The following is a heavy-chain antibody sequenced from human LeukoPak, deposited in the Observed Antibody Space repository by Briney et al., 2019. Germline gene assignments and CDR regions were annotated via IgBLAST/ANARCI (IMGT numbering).Heavy chain of an antibody. V-gene: IGHV4-61*08. CDR3: ARHSQWLVPYYFDY. CDR2: IYYSGST. Sequence: SETLSLTCTVSGGSITSDVHYWNWIRQPPGKGLEWIGYIYYSGSTNYNPSLKSRVTISVDTSKNQFSLKLSSVTAADTAVYYCARHSQWLVPYYFDYWGQGTLVTVSS. CDR1: GGSITSDVHY. D-gene: IGHD6-19*01. J-gene: IGHJ4*02.